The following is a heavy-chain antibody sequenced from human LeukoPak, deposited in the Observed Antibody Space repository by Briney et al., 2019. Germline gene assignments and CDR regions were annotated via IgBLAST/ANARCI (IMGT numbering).Heavy chain of an antibody. V-gene: IGHV1-2*02. D-gene: IGHD2-21*02. CDR1: GYTFTGYY. J-gene: IGHJ5*02. Sequence: ASVKVSCKASGYTFTGYYMHWVRQAPGQGLEWMGWINPNSGGTSYAQKFQGRVTMTRDTSISTAYMELSRLRSDDTAVYYCAKDGGDQNWFDPWGQGTLVTVSS. CDR3: AKDGGDQNWFDP. CDR2: INPNSGGT.